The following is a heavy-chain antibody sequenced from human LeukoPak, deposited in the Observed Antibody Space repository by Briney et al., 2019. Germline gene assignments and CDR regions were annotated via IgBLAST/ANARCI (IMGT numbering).Heavy chain of an antibody. Sequence: PGGSLILSCAASGFTVSSNYMSWVRQAPGKGLEWVSVIYRDGSTYYADSVKGRYTISRDNSKNTLYLQMNSLRAEDTAVYYCAREGSQGSGSYFGHWGQGTLVTVSS. CDR2: IYRDGST. J-gene: IGHJ5*02. V-gene: IGHV3-66*01. CDR3: AREGSQGSGSYFGH. D-gene: IGHD3-10*01. CDR1: GFTVSSNY.